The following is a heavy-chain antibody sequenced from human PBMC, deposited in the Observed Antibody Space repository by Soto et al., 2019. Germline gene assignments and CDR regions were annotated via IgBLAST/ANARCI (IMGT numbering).Heavy chain of an antibody. V-gene: IGHV3-23*01. CDR2: ISGGGDTT. Sequence: EVQLLESGGGLVQPGGSLRLSCAASGFTFNNYAMTWVSQAPGKGLEWVSAISGGGDTTSYADSVKGRFTVSRDGSKNTQYRQMSSLRDEDTALYYCAKGRGGSGSLTPRVDFWGQGTLVTVSS. D-gene: IGHD3-10*01. J-gene: IGHJ4*02. CDR3: AKGRGGSGSLTPRVDF. CDR1: GFTFNNYA.